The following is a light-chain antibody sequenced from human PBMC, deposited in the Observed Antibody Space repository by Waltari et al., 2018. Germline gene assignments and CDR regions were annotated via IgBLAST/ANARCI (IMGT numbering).Light chain of an antibody. J-gene: IGKJ1*01. Sequence: DIQMTQSPSTLSASIVDRVTITCRARQSITNWLAWYQQKPGKAPKLLTYKAANLESGGPTGFSGSASVTHSTRTIGTLQSDDYATYYYQQYDKYWTCGQGTKVEIK. V-gene: IGKV1-5*03. CDR2: KAA. CDR3: QQYDKYWT. CDR1: QSITNW.